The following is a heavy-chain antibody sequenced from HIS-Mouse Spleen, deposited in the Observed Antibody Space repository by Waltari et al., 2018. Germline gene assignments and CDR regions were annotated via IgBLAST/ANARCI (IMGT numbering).Heavy chain of an antibody. J-gene: IGHJ2*01. Sequence: QLQLQESGPGLVKPSETLSITCTVSGGSLSSSRSFWGWIRQPPGKGLEWIGSIYYSGSTYYNPSLKSRVTISVDTSKNQFSLKLSSVTAADTAVYYCAREIPYSSSWYDWYFDLWGRGTLVTVSS. CDR1: GGSLSSSRSF. V-gene: IGHV4-39*07. CDR2: IYYSGST. D-gene: IGHD6-13*01. CDR3: AREIPYSSSWYDWYFDL.